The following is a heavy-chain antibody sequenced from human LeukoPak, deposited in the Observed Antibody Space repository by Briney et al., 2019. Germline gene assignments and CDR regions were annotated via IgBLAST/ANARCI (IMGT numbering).Heavy chain of an antibody. CDR3: ARDWVIRGYSYNWFDP. CDR2: IYTSGST. Sequence: SETLSLTCTVSGGSISSGSYYWSWIRQPAGKGLEWIGRIYTSGSTNYNPSLKSRVTISVDTSKNQFSLKLSSVTAADTAVYYCARDWVIRGYSYNWFDPWGQGTLVTVSS. CDR1: GGSISSGSYY. D-gene: IGHD5-18*01. V-gene: IGHV4-61*02. J-gene: IGHJ5*02.